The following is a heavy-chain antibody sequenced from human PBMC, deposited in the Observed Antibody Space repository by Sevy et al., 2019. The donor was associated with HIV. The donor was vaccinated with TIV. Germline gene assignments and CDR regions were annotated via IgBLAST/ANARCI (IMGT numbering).Heavy chain of an antibody. CDR1: GYTLTKLS. Sequence: ASVKVSCKVSGYTLTKLSMHWVRQAPGKGLEWMGTFDPEGGETIYAQKFQGRVTMTEDTSTDTAYMELSSLRSEDTAVYYCATTKDYYENSGDPFDYWGQGTLVTVSS. J-gene: IGHJ4*02. CDR2: FDPEGGET. CDR3: ATTKDYYENSGDPFDY. V-gene: IGHV1-24*01. D-gene: IGHD3-22*01.